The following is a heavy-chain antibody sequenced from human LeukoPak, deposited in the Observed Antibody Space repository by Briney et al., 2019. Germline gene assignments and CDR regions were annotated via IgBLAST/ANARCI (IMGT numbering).Heavy chain of an antibody. J-gene: IGHJ6*02. V-gene: IGHV1-69*04. CDR3: ASHIVVVPAALYYYYGMDV. Sequence: ASVKVPCKASGGTFSSYAISRVRQAPGQGLEWMGRIIPIFGIANYAQKFQGRVTITADKSTSTAYMELSSLRSEDTAVYYCASHIVVVPAALYYYYGMDVWGQGTTVTVSS. CDR1: GGTFSSYA. CDR2: IIPIFGIA. D-gene: IGHD2-2*01.